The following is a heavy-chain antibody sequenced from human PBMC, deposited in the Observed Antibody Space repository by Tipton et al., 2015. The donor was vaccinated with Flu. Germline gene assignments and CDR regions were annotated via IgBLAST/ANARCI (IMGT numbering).Heavy chain of an antibody. CDR2: IYRSGNT. CDR3: ARDGDWCSGGSCFAA. V-gene: IGHV4-4*09. J-gene: IGHJ5*01. CDR1: GGSIGTYY. D-gene: IGHD2-15*01. Sequence: TLSLTCTVSGGSIGTYYWSWIRHPPGKEPEWIGNIYRSGNTQYNPSLRSRVTISVDTSKNQLSLELIGVTTADTAIYYCARDGDWCSGGSCFAAWGQGLLVTVSS.